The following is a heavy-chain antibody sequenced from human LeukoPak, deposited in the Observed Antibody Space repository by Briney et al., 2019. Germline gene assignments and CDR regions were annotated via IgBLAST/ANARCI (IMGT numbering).Heavy chain of an antibody. J-gene: IGHJ3*02. D-gene: IGHD3-22*01. CDR2: IYSSGST. V-gene: IGHV4-39*07. CDR3: ASPVYYYDSSGYRSDAFDI. CDR1: GGSISSSRYY. Sequence: SETLSLTCTVSGGSISSSRYYWGWIRQPPGKGLEWIGSIYSSGSTYYTPSLKSRVTISVNTSKNQFSLKLSSVTAADTAVYYCASPVYYYDSSGYRSDAFDIWGQGTMVTVSS.